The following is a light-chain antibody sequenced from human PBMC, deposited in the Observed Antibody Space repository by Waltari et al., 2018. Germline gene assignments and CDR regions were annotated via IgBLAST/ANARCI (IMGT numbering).Light chain of an antibody. CDR3: CSYAGFYTYV. V-gene: IGLV2-11*01. CDR2: DGT. Sequence: QSALTQPRSVSGSPGQSVTISCTGTSSDVGGFNYVSWFQRHPGEAPKLIIYDGTKRRAGVPGRFSGSKSGNTASLTISGLQAEDDSDYYCCSYAGFYTYVLGTGTKVTVL. CDR1: SSDVGGFNY. J-gene: IGLJ1*01.